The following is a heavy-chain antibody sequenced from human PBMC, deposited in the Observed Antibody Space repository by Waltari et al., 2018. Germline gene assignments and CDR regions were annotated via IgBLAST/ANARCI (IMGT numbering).Heavy chain of an antibody. CDR1: GGSISSHY. CDR2: IYYSGST. Sequence: QVQLQESGPGLVKPSETLSLTCTVSGGSISSHYWSWIRQPPGKGLEWIGYIYYSGSTNYNPARRSGVTISGDTSKSQFSLKLSSVTAADTAVYYCARAGYSSSWYVGGYYYYYGMDVWGQGTTVTVSS. J-gene: IGHJ6*02. D-gene: IGHD6-13*01. V-gene: IGHV4-59*11. CDR3: ARAGYSSSWYVGGYYYYYGMDV.